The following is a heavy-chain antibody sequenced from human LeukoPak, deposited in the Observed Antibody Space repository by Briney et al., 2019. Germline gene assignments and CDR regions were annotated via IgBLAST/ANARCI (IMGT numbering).Heavy chain of an antibody. CDR1: GFTFSSYG. D-gene: IGHD2-2*02. Sequence: GGSLRLSCSASGFTFSSYGMHWVRQAPGKGLEWVAVMSSDGSNKYYADSVKGRFTISRDNSKNTLYLQVNSLRAEDTAVYYCAKSIPGDAFDIWGQGTMVTVSS. CDR2: MSSDGSNK. CDR3: AKSIPGDAFDI. V-gene: IGHV3-30*18. J-gene: IGHJ3*02.